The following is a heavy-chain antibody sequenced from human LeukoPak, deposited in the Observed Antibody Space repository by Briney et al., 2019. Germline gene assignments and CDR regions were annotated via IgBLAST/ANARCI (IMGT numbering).Heavy chain of an antibody. CDR1: GFTFSDYY. V-gene: IGHV3-11*01. J-gene: IGHJ6*03. CDR3: AGDSSNYYDSTGYYYDYYYMDI. Sequence: GGSLRLSCAASGFTFSDYYMSWIRQAPGKGLEGVSYISYSGTTIYYADSVKGRFTISRDDAKNLLYLQMNSLRAEDTAVYYCAGDSSNYYDSTGYYYDYYYMDIWGKGTTVTVSS. D-gene: IGHD3-22*01. CDR2: ISYSGTTI.